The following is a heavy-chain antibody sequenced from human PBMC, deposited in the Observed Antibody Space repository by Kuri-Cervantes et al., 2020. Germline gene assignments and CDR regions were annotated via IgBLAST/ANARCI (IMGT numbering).Heavy chain of an antibody. J-gene: IGHJ4*02. Sequence: GESLKISCAAFGFTFSSYGMHWVRQAPGKGLEWVAVISYDGSNKYYADSVKGRFTISRDNSKNTLYLQMNSLRAEDTAVYYCAKDSSSSPDLAYYFDYWGQGTLVTVSS. CDR3: AKDSSSSPDLAYYFDY. CDR2: ISYDGSNK. V-gene: IGHV3-30*18. D-gene: IGHD6-13*01. CDR1: GFTFSSYG.